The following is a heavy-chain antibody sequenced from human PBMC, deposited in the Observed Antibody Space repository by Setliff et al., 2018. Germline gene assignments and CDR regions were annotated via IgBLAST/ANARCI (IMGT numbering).Heavy chain of an antibody. CDR2: INHSGST. Sequence: PSETLSLTCAVYGGSFSGYYWSWIRQPPGKGLEWIGEINHSGSTNNNPSLKSRVTISVDTSKNQFSLKLSSVTAADTAVYYCARLWRRILQIDYWGQGTLVTVSS. V-gene: IGHV4-34*01. CDR1: GGSFSGYY. D-gene: IGHD3-10*01. J-gene: IGHJ4*02. CDR3: ARLWRRILQIDY.